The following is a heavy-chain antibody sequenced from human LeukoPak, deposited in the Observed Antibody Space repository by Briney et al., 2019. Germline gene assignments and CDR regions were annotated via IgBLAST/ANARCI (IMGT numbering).Heavy chain of an antibody. J-gene: IGHJ4*02. Sequence: SETLSLTCTVSGGSVSSGTNYWSWIRQPPGKGLEWIGYIHNSGNTNYNPSLKSRVTISVDMSKNQFSLKLSSVTAADTAVYYCARDQKYGVFDYWGQGTLVTVSS. CDR1: GGSVSSGTNY. D-gene: IGHD2-8*01. V-gene: IGHV4-61*01. CDR3: ARDQKYGVFDY. CDR2: IHNSGNT.